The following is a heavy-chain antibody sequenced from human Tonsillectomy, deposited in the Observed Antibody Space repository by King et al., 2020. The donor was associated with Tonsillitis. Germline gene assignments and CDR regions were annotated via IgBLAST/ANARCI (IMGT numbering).Heavy chain of an antibody. CDR3: ERMVGGRYGWADY. Sequence: QVQLVESGPGLVKPSETLSLTCTVSGGSVSSGSYYWSWIRQPPGKGLEWIGYIYYSGSTNYNPPLKSRITISVDTSKNQFSLKLSSVTAAETAVYCCERMVGGRYGWADYWGQGTLVTVSS. V-gene: IGHV4-61*01. CDR2: IYYSGST. D-gene: IGHD1-26*01. J-gene: IGHJ4*02. CDR1: GGSVSSGSYY.